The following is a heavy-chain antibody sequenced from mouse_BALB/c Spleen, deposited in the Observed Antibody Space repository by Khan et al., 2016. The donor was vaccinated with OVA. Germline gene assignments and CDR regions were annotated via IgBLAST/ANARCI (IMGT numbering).Heavy chain of an antibody. V-gene: IGHV2-6-1*01. Sequence: GKRQEEGPGLVAPSQSLSITCTISGFSLTNYGVHWVRQPPGKGLEWLVLMWNDGSTTYNSALKSRLTISKDNSKSQVFLKMNSLQTDDTAMYFCAKQPYYHYNIMDYWGQGTSVTVSS. D-gene: IGHD2-10*01. CDR3: AKQPYYHYNIMDY. CDR2: MWNDGST. J-gene: IGHJ4*01. CDR1: GFSLTNYG.